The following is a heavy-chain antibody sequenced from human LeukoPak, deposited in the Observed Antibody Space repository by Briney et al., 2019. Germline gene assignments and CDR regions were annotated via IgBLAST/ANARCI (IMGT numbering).Heavy chain of an antibody. J-gene: IGHJ4*02. V-gene: IGHV4-59*01. D-gene: IGHD6-19*01. CDR3: ARTGYSSGWYSGVGDY. CDR1: GGSISSYY. Sequence: PSETLSLTCTVSGGSISSYYWSWIRQPPGKGLEWIGYIYYSGSTNYNPSLKSRVTISVDTSKNQFSLELSSVTAADTAVYYCARTGYSSGWYSGVGDYWGQGTLVTVSS. CDR2: IYYSGST.